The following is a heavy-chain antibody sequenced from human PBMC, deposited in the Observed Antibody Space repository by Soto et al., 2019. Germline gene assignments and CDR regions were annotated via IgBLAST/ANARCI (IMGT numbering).Heavy chain of an antibody. V-gene: IGHV3-74*01. Sequence: LRLSCAASGFTFSTYLMHWVRQAPGKGLVWVSRINNDGSDATYADSVKGRFTISRDNAKNTVYLQMNSLRAEDTAVYYCVRDKPHNWFDPWGQGTPVTVSS. CDR3: VRDKPHNWFDP. CDR2: INNDGSDA. J-gene: IGHJ5*02. CDR1: GFTFSTYL.